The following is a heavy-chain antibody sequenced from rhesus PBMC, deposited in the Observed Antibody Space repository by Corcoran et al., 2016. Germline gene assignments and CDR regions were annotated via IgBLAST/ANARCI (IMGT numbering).Heavy chain of an antibody. Sequence: EVQLVESGGGLVQPGGSLRLSCAASGFTFSTYGIHWVRQAPGKGLEWVALISFTGSKSYYADSAKDRFTISSDNSKNVVYLQMNNLMLEHTAVYCCVRGFYGLDSWGHGVVVTVSS. V-gene: IGHV3-54*02. CDR1: GFTFSTYG. CDR2: ISFTGSKS. J-gene: IGHJ6*01. CDR3: VRGFYGLDS.